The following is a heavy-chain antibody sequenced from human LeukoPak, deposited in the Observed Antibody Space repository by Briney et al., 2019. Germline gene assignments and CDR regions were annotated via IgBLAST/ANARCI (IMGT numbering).Heavy chain of an antibody. J-gene: IGHJ3*02. CDR1: GFTFSNYG. CDR2: VSYDGTNK. Sequence: GGSLRLSCAGSGFTFSNYGMHWVRQAPGKGLEWAAVVSYDGTNKYYADSVKGRFTISRDNSKTTLYLQMNSLRAEDTAVYYCARGTEDYGGSPDATIRRPFAIWGQGTMVTVST. V-gene: IGHV3-30*03. D-gene: IGHD4-23*01. CDR3: ARGTEDYGGSPDATIRRPFAI.